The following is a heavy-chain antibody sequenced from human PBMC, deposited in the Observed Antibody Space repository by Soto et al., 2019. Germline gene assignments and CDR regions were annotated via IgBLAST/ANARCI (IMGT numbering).Heavy chain of an antibody. Sequence: EVQLVESGGGLVQPGGSLRLSCAASGFTVSSNYMSWVRQAPGKGLEWVSVIYSGGSTYYADSVKGRFTISRHNSKNTLYLQMNSLRAEDTAVCYCARDLSVVVPAARGGAFDIWGQGTMVTVSS. CDR2: IYSGGST. CDR3: ARDLSVVVPAARGGAFDI. V-gene: IGHV3-53*04. J-gene: IGHJ3*02. CDR1: GFTVSSNY. D-gene: IGHD2-2*01.